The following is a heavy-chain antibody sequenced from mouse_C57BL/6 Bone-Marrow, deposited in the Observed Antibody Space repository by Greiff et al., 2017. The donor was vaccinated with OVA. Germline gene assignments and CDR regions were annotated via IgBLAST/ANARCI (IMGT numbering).Heavy chain of an antibody. CDR1: GYTFTSYW. J-gene: IGHJ4*01. CDR3: AREKIYYDYDVNAMDY. D-gene: IGHD2-4*01. Sequence: QVQLQQPGAELVKPGASVKLSCKASGYTFTSYWMHWVKQRPGQGLEWIGMIHPNSGSTNYNEKFKSKATLTVDKSSSTAYMQLSSLTSEDSAVYYCAREKIYYDYDVNAMDYWGQGTSVTVSS. CDR2: IHPNSGST. V-gene: IGHV1-64*01.